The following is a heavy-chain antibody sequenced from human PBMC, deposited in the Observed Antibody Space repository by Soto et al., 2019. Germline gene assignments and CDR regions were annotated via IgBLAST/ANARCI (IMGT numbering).Heavy chain of an antibody. J-gene: IGHJ4*02. D-gene: IGHD5-12*01. CDR3: ARDTSGYDHDYYFDY. CDR2: INPNSGGT. CDR1: GYTFTGYY. Sequence: QVQLVESGAEVKKPGASVKVSCKASGYTFTGYYMHWVRQAPGQGLEWMGWINPNSGGTNYAQKFQGWVPMTRDTSISTAYMELSRLRSDDTAVYYCARDTSGYDHDYYFDYWGQGTLVTVSS. V-gene: IGHV1-2*04.